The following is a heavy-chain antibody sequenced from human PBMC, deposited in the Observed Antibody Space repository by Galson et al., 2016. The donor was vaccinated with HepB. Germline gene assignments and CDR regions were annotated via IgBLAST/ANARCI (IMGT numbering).Heavy chain of an antibody. J-gene: IGHJ6*02. D-gene: IGHD6-19*01. CDR1: GDSVSNKNVA. V-gene: IGHV6-1*01. CDR3: ASARTALRSGWRTLAPRFYDNGMDV. Sequence: CALSGDSVSNKNVAWNWIRQSPSRGLEWLGGTYSKSKWHYDYADSVKSRITINPDTSKNQFSLQLSSVTPEDTAVYYCASARTALRSGWRTLAPRFYDNGMDVWGQGNPGHRLL. CDR2: TYSKSKWHY.